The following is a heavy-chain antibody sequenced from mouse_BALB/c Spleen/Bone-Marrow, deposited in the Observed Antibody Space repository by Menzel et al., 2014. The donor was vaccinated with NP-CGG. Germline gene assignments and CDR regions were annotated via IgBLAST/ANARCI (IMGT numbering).Heavy chain of an antibody. CDR1: GFTFTNYW. J-gene: IGHJ3*01. Sequence: QVQLQQSGAELVKPGASVKLSCKASGFTFTNYWMHWVKQRPGQGLEWIGEIDPSDSYIQYNQKFKGKATLTVDTSSSTAYMHLSSLTSEDSAVYFCAHYGNRSEVAYWGQGTLVTVSA. D-gene: IGHD1-1*01. CDR2: IDPSDSYI. CDR3: AHYGNRSEVAY. V-gene: IGHV1-69*02.